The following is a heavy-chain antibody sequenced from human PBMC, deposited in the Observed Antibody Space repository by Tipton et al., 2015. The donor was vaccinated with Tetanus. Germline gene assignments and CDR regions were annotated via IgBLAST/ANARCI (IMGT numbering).Heavy chain of an antibody. CDR2: IYYSGST. CDR3: ARRDNWNDSGMDV. Sequence: TLSLTCTVSGGSTSSSSYYWGWIRQPPGKGLEWIGSIYYSGSTYYNPPLKSRVTISVDTSKNQFSLKLSSVTAADTAVYYCARRDNWNDSGMDVWGQGTTVTVSS. V-gene: IGHV4-39*01. D-gene: IGHD1-20*01. J-gene: IGHJ6*02. CDR1: GGSTSSSSYY.